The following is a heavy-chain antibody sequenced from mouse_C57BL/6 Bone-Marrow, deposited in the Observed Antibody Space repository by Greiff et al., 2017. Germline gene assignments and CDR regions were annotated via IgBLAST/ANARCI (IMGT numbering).Heavy chain of an antibody. V-gene: IGHV1-64*01. CDR2: IHPNSGST. J-gene: IGHJ4*01. CDR1: GYTFTSYW. CDR3: AKSLYDPYYYAMDY. D-gene: IGHD1-1*01. Sequence: QVQLQQSGAELVKPGASVKLSCKASGYTFTSYWMHWVKQRPGQGLEWIGMIHPNSGSTNYNEKFKSKATLTVDKSSSTAYMQLSSLTSEDSAVYSCAKSLYDPYYYAMDYWGQGTSVTVSS.